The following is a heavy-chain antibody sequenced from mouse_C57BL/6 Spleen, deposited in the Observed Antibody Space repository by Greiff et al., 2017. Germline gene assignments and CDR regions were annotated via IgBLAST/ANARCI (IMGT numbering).Heavy chain of an antibody. CDR3: ARIRLLQYFDV. Sequence: EVMLVESGGGLVKPGGSLKLSCAASGFTFSDYGMHWVRQAPEKGLEWVAYISSGSSTIYYADTVKGRFTISRDNAKNTLFLQMTSLGSEDTAMYYCARIRLLQYFDVWGTGTTVTVSS. V-gene: IGHV5-17*01. J-gene: IGHJ1*03. D-gene: IGHD2-3*01. CDR1: GFTFSDYG. CDR2: ISSGSSTI.